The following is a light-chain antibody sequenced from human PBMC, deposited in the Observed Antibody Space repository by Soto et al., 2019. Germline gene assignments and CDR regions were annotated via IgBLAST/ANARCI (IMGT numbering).Light chain of an antibody. V-gene: IGKV3-15*01. CDR3: QQYNNWPIT. CDR2: GAY. J-gene: IGKJ4*01. Sequence: EIVMTQSPATLSVSPGDRATLSCRASQTVLTNLAWYQQKPGQAPRLLIYGAYTRATGIPARFSGSGSGTEFTLTISSLQSEDFAVYYCQQYNNWPITFGGGTKVEIK. CDR1: QTVLTN.